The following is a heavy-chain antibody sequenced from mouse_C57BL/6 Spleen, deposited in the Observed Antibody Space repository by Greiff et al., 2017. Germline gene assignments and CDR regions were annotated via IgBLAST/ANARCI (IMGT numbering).Heavy chain of an antibody. J-gene: IGHJ4*01. CDR1: GYSITSGYY. V-gene: IGHV3-6*01. Sequence: EVQLQQSGPGLVKPSQSLSLTCSVTGYSITSGYYWNWIRQFPGNKLEWMGYISYDGSNNYNPSLKNRISITRDTSKNQFFLKLNSVTTEDTATYYCAREHNYWGQGTSVTVSA. CDR2: ISYDGSN. CDR3: AREHNY.